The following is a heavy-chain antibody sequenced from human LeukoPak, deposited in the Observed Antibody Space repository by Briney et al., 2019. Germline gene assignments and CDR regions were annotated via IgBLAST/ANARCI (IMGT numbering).Heavy chain of an antibody. CDR1: GGSISSYY. Sequence: SETLSLTCTVSGGSISSYYWSWIRQPPGKGLEWIGYIYYSGSTNHNPPLKRRVTISVDTSKNQFSLKLSSVTAADTAVYCCAREGPRYYDSSGYYGFYYYWGQGTLVTVSS. D-gene: IGHD3-22*01. V-gene: IGHV4-59*01. CDR3: AREGPRYYDSSGYYGFYYY. CDR2: IYYSGST. J-gene: IGHJ4*02.